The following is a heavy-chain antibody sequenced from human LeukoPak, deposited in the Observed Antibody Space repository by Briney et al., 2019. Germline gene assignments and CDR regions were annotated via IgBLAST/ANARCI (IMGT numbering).Heavy chain of an antibody. J-gene: IGHJ4*02. D-gene: IGHD2/OR15-2a*01. CDR1: GYTFSSYV. CDR2: INAGSGNT. CDR3: ARDTFGTNRPIEF. Sequence: ASVRVSCKASGYTFSSYVMHWVRQAPGQSLEWMGWINAGSGNTEYAQKFKDRVTITRDTSATIAYMELNSLRSEDTAVYYCARDTFGTNRPIEFWGQGTLVTVSS. V-gene: IGHV1-3*01.